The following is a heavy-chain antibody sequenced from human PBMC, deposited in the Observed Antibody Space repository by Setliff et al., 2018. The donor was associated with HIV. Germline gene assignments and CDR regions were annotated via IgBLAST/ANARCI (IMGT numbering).Heavy chain of an antibody. CDR2: ILPVLGVA. V-gene: IGHV1-69*10. CDR3: ARDLFTSGYSSAAY. D-gene: IGHD3-22*01. CDR1: GGAFTAYT. J-gene: IGHJ1*01. Sequence: SVKVSCKASGGAFTAYTINWVRLAPGHGLEWVGGILPVLGVAEFAQKFRGRVTITADKSTRTVYMELSSLRSEDTAIYYCARDLFTSGYSSAAYWGQGSLVTAPQ.